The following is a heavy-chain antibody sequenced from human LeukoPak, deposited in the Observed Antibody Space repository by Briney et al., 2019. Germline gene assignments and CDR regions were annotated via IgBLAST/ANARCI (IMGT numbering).Heavy chain of an antibody. D-gene: IGHD2-21*01. CDR3: ARGGETYLKWSDL. Sequence: SETLSLTWSVSGASISGYYCGWIRQPPGKGLEYIGCTYSTGSTNYNPSLKSRVTISVDTSKNQFSLNLTSVTAADTALYYCARGGETYLKWSDLGGQGTLVTVSS. CDR2: TYSTGST. V-gene: IGHV4-59*01. J-gene: IGHJ5*02. CDR1: GASISGYY.